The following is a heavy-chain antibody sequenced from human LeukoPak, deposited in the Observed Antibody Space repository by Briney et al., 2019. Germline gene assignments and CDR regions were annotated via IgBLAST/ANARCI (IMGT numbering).Heavy chain of an antibody. CDR2: ISAYNGNT. D-gene: IGHD3-10*01. CDR1: GYTFTSYG. J-gene: IGHJ4*02. V-gene: IGHV1-18*01. Sequence: ASVKVSCKASGYTFTSYGISWVRQAPGQGLEWMGWISAYNGNTDYAQKLQGRVTMTTDTSTSTAYMELRSLRSDDTAVYYCARVGTLWFGELDFDYWGQGTLVTVSS. CDR3: ARVGTLWFGELDFDY.